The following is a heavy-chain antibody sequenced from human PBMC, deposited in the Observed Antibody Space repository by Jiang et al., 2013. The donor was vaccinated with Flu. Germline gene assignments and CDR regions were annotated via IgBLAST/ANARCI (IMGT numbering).Heavy chain of an antibody. CDR3: ARYTTVGYFDY. V-gene: IGHV4-31*03. CDR2: IYYTGSA. CDR1: GDSISSGGYY. Sequence: GLVKPSQTLSLTCTVSGDSISSGGYYRNWIRQHPGKGLEWIAYIYYTGSAYYNPSLKSRVTISVDTSKNQFSLNLSSVTAADTAVYYCARYTTVGYFDYWGQGTLVTVSS. J-gene: IGHJ4*02. D-gene: IGHD4-23*01.